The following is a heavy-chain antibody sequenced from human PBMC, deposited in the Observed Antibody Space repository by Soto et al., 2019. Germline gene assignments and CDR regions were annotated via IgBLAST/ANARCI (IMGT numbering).Heavy chain of an antibody. V-gene: IGHV3-48*01. CDR1: GFTFSSYS. D-gene: IGHD4-17*01. CDR2: ISSSSSTI. Sequence: GGSLRLSCAASGFTFSSYSMNWVRQAPGKGLEWVSYISSSSSTIYYADSVKGRFTISRDNAKNSLYLQMNSLRAEDTAVYYCARDYTTYGDYAFFDYWGQGTLVTVSS. CDR3: ARDYTTYGDYAFFDY. J-gene: IGHJ4*02.